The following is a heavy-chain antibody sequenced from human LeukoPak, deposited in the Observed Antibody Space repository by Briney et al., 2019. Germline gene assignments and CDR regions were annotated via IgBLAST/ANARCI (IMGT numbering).Heavy chain of an antibody. Sequence: GSSVKVSWKACGGTFSSYAICWVRQAPGQGLEWMGRIIPILGIANYAQKFQGRVTIAADKSTSTAYMELSSLRSEDTAVYYCARGGTIRPYYFDYWGQGTLVTVSS. D-gene: IGHD3-9*01. CDR1: GGTFSSYA. J-gene: IGHJ4*02. V-gene: IGHV1-69*04. CDR2: IIPILGIA. CDR3: ARGGTIRPYYFDY.